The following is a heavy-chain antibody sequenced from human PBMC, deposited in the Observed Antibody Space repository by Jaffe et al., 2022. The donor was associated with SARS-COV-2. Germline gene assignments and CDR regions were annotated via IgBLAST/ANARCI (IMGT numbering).Heavy chain of an antibody. J-gene: IGHJ4*02. CDR2: VYYDGNP. V-gene: IGHV4-39*01. Sequence: QLQLQESGPGLVKPSETLSLTCTVSGGSITSSSHYWGWIRQPPGKGLEYIGSVYYDGNPYYSPSLKSRVTISVDTSKSQFSLNLNSVTAADTAVYYCVRSINYFYHPFDYWGQGTLVTVSA. CDR1: GGSITSSSHY. CDR3: VRSINYFYHPFDY. D-gene: IGHD3-22*01.